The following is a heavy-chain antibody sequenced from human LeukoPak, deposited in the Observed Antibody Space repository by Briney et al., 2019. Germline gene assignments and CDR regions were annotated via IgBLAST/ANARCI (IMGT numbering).Heavy chain of an antibody. CDR1: GYTFTGHY. CDR3: ARDFRGMAEGYYYDSSGYYYAY. CDR2: INPNSGGT. V-gene: IGHV1-2*02. J-gene: IGHJ4*02. D-gene: IGHD3-22*01. Sequence: ASVKVSCKASGYTFTGHYMHWVRQAPGQGLEWMGWINPNSGGTNYAQKFQGRVTMTRDTSISTVYMELSRLRSDDTAVYYCARDFRGMAEGYYYDSSGYYYAYWGQGTLVTVSS.